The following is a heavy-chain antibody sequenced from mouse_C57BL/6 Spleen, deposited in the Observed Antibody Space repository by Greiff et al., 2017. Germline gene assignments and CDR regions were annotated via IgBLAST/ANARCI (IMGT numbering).Heavy chain of an antibody. CDR1: GYTFTDYY. Sequence: EVQLQQSGPELVKPGASVKISCKASGYTFTDYYMNWVKQSHGKSLEWIGDINPNNGGTSYNQKFKGKATLTVDKSSSTAYMELRSLTSEDSAVYYCASEGYYSLAYWGQGTLVTVSA. J-gene: IGHJ3*01. CDR2: INPNNGGT. D-gene: IGHD2-3*01. CDR3: ASEGYYSLAY. V-gene: IGHV1-26*01.